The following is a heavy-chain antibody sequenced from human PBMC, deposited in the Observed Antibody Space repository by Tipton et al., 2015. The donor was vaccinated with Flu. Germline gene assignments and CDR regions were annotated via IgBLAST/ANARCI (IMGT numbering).Heavy chain of an antibody. CDR2: ISSNGGST. CDR1: GFTFSSYA. Sequence: SLRLSCAASGFTFSSYAMHWVRQAPGKGLEYVSAISSNGGSTYYANSVKGRFTISRDDSKNTLYLQMGSLRAEDMAVHYCARVHDGSGYDYWGQGTLVTVSS. J-gene: IGHJ4*02. V-gene: IGHV3-64*01. CDR3: ARVHDGSGYDY. D-gene: IGHD3-10*01.